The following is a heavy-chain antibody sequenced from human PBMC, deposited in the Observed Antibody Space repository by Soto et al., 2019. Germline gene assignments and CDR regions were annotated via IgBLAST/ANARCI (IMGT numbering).Heavy chain of an antibody. V-gene: IGHV1-69*01. CDR1: GRTFNNYA. CDR2: IIPIGGTP. Sequence: QVQLVQSGAEVKKPGSSVKVSCKASGRTFNNYAISWVRQAPGIGFEWLGVIIPIGGTPEHAQKFQGRDTISADESTNTAYMELSSLRSEDTAVYYCATNYYDGSGHYFIFEHWGQGTLVTVSS. CDR3: ATNYYDGSGHYFIFEH. D-gene: IGHD3-22*01. J-gene: IGHJ4*02.